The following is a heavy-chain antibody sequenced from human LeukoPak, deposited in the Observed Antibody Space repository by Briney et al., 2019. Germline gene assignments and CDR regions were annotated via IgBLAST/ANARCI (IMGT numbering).Heavy chain of an antibody. V-gene: IGHV1-46*01. J-gene: IGHJ4*02. CDR3: ARGRYSNGWHDM. D-gene: IGHD6-19*01. CDR2: VNPAGGNI. Sequence: EASVKVSCKTSGYNFIDYYLHWFRQAPGQGFEWMGIVNPAGGNISYAQKFQGRAIMTRDTSTASVSMELQSLTSDDTAVYYCARGRYSNGWHDMWGQGTQVTVSS. CDR1: GYNFIDYY.